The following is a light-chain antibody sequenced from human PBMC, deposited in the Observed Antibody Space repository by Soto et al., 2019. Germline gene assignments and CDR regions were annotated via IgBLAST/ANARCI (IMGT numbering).Light chain of an antibody. CDR3: QQYVTSAIT. CDR1: QSVSTY. Sequence: EVVLTPSPDTLSLSPGDRATLSCRASQSVSTYLAWYQQKPGQAPRLLIYAVSSRATGIPDRFSGSGSGTDFTLTISRLEPEDFALYYCQQYVTSAITFGQGTRLEIK. CDR2: AVS. J-gene: IGKJ5*01. V-gene: IGKV3-20*01.